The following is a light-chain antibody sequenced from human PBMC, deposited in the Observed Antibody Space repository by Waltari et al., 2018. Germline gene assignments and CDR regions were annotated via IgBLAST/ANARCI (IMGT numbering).Light chain of an antibody. Sequence: DIQMTQSPSTLSASVGDRVTITCPASQSISIWLAWYQQKSGKSTTLLISTPFSLESGAPASFSGRASGKAFYLTTSYFQPDDFATYYCRHYNNYPVASGQGTKLEL. CDR2: TPF. CDR1: QSISIW. V-gene: IGKV1-5*03. CDR3: RHYNNYPVA. J-gene: IGKJ2*01.